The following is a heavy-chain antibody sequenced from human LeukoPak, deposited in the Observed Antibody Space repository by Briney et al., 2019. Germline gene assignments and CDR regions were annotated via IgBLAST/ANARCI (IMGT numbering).Heavy chain of an antibody. J-gene: IGHJ2*01. Sequence: KISCKGSGYSFTSYWIGWVRQMPGKGLEWMGGIIPIFGTANYAQKFQGRVTITADESTSTAYMELSSLRSEDTAVYYCARVIVVDQWYFDLWGRGTLVTVSS. V-gene: IGHV1-69*01. CDR2: IIPIFGTA. CDR3: ARVIVVDQWYFDL. CDR1: GYSFTSYW. D-gene: IGHD3-22*01.